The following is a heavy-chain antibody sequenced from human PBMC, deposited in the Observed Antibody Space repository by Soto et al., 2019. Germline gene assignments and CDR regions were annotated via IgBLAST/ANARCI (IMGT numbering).Heavy chain of an antibody. J-gene: IGHJ4*02. Sequence: GGSLRLSCAASGFTLSGYAMDWVRQAPGKGLEYVSGISSNGVGTYYANSVQGRFTISRDNSKNTLYLQMNSLRAEDTAVYYCAKEVSSSGWYTTVRTNDYFDYWGQGTLVTVSS. V-gene: IGHV3-64*04. D-gene: IGHD6-19*01. CDR2: ISSNGVGT. CDR3: AKEVSSSGWYTTVRTNDYFDY. CDR1: GFTLSGYA.